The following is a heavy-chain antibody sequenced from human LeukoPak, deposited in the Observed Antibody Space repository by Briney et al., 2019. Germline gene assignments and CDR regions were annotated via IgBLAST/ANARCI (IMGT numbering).Heavy chain of an antibody. D-gene: IGHD1-1*01. CDR2: IYTSGST. CDR1: GGSISSYY. Sequence: SETLSLTCTVSGGSISSYYWSWIRRPAGKGLEWIGRIYTSGSTNYNPSLKSRVTMSVDTSKNQFSLKLSPVTAADTAVYYCASMGERYHAAFDIWGQGTMVTVSS. V-gene: IGHV4-4*07. CDR3: ASMGERYHAAFDI. J-gene: IGHJ3*02.